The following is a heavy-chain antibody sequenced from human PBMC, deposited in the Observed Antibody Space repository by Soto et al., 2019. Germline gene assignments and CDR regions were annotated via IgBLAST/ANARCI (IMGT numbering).Heavy chain of an antibody. CDR2: ISYDGSNK. D-gene: IGHD2-15*01. J-gene: IGHJ5*02. V-gene: IGHV3-30-3*01. CDR1: GFTFSSYA. Sequence: GGSLRLSCAASGFTFSSYAMHWVRQAPGKGLEWVAVISYDGSNKYYADSVKGRFTISRDNSKNTLYLQMNSLRAEDTAVYYCARDDYCSGGSCYSTPYNWFDPWGQGTLVTVSS. CDR3: ARDDYCSGGSCYSTPYNWFDP.